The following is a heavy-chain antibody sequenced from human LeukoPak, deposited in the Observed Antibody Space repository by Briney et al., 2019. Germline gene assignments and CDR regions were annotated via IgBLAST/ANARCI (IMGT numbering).Heavy chain of an antibody. V-gene: IGHV1-2*02. J-gene: IGHJ4*02. D-gene: IGHD1-26*01. CDR2: INPASAGA. CDR1: GYTFTNYC. Sequence: ASVKVSCKPSGYTFTNYCIHWVRQAPGQGPEWVGWINPASAGAAFAPKFQGRVSMTWDSSITTAFMDLTSLRSNDTAIYYCARQLGNYYRAFDFWGQGTLVTVSS. CDR3: ARQLGNYYRAFDF.